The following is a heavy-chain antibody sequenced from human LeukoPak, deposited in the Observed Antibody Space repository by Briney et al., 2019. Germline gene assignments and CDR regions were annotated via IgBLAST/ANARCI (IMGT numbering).Heavy chain of an antibody. Sequence: PSETLSLTCTVSGASISSSSYYWGWIRQPPGKGLEWIGSIYYSGSTYYNPSLKSRVTISVDTSKNQFSLKLSSVTAADTAVYYCARLAAAELYYFDYWGQGTLVTVSS. CDR1: GASISSSSYY. J-gene: IGHJ4*02. D-gene: IGHD6-13*01. V-gene: IGHV4-39*01. CDR2: IYYSGST. CDR3: ARLAAAELYYFDY.